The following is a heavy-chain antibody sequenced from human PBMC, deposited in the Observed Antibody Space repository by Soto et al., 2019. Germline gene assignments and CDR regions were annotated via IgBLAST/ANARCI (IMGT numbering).Heavy chain of an antibody. CDR2: VYNSGST. CDR1: GGSISSNY. CDR3: ARYRREAVAGYTLDN. D-gene: IGHD6-13*01. J-gene: IGHJ4*02. Sequence: PSETLSLTCTVSGGSISSNYWTWIRQPPGKGLEWIGYVYNSGSTNYNPSLKSRVTISEDTSKSQFSLKVNSMTAADTAAYYCARYRREAVAGYTLDNWGKGILVTVSS. V-gene: IGHV4-59*01.